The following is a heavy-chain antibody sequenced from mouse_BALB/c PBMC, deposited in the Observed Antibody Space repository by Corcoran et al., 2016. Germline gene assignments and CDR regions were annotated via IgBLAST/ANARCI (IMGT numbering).Heavy chain of an antibody. CDR2: INTHSGVP. Sequence: QIQLVQSGPELKKPGETVRISCKASGYTFTTAGMQWVQKMPGKGLKWIGWINTHSGVPKYAEDFKGRFAFSLETSASTAYLQISNLKNEDTAMYFCARESSDSSGHYFDYWGHGTTLTVSS. J-gene: IGHJ2*01. CDR3: ARESSDSSGHYFDY. CDR1: GYTFTTAG. D-gene: IGHD3-2*01. V-gene: IGHV9-4*02.